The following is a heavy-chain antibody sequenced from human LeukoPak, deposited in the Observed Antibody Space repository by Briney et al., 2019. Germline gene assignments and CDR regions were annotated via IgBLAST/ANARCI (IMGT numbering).Heavy chain of an antibody. V-gene: IGHV3-74*01. Sequence: PGGSLRLSCAASGFTLSTYWMHWVRQAPGKGLVWVSRINGDGSGTDYADSVKGRFTVSRDNPETTLYLQMNSLRAEDTAVYYCARTFYSGSSFDLWGRGTLVTVSS. D-gene: IGHD1-26*01. CDR1: GFTLSTYW. CDR2: INGDGSGT. J-gene: IGHJ2*01. CDR3: ARTFYSGSSFDL.